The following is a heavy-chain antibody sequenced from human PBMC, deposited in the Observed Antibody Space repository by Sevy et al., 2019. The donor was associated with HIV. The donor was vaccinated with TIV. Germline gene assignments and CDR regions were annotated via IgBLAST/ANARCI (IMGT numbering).Heavy chain of an antibody. CDR2: INGRGGST. J-gene: IGHJ4*02. CDR1: GYSFSSYA. V-gene: IGHV3-23*01. D-gene: IGHD2-15*01. CDR3: ARPSARIGAAASAFYDN. Sequence: GGSLRLSCVVSGYSFSSYAISWVRQAPGKGLEWVSTINGRGGSTYYADSVKGRFTISRDNPKNTLFLQMINLRVDDTAIYYCARPSARIGAAASAFYDNWGQGTLVTVSS.